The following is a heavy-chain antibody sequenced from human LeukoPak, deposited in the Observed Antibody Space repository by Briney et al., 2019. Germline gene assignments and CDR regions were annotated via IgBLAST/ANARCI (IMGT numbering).Heavy chain of an antibody. V-gene: IGHV3-23*01. Sequence: GGSLRLSCAASGFTVSSYGMTWVRLAPGKGLEWVSAFSATDGSAQYAESVKGRFTISRDNSKNSLYLQMNSLRAEDTAVYYCARDAVVVAAFYGMDVWGQGTTVTVSS. CDR2: FSATDGSA. CDR3: ARDAVVVAAFYGMDV. J-gene: IGHJ6*02. CDR1: GFTVSSYG. D-gene: IGHD2-15*01.